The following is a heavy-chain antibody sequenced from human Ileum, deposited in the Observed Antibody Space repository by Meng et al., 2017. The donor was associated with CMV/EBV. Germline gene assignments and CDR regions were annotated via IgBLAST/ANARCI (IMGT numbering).Heavy chain of an antibody. J-gene: IGHJ4*02. CDR2: ISWSGGST. CDR3: AKGPRGSGYSSGWFDY. Sequence: SLKISCGASGFTFDDHAMHWVRQAPGKGLEWVSGISWSGGSTGYADSVKGRFTISRDNAKNSLYLQMNSLRVEDTALYYCAKGPRGSGYSSGWFDYWGQGTLVTVSS. D-gene: IGHD6-19*01. CDR1: GFTFDDHA. V-gene: IGHV3-9*01.